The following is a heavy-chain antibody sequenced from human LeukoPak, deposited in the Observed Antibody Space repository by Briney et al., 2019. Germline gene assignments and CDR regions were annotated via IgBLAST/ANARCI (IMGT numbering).Heavy chain of an antibody. V-gene: IGHV1-2*06. D-gene: IGHD3-3*01. CDR1: GYTFTGYY. CDR3: ARDLPPPYETFDP. CDR2: INPNSGGT. J-gene: IGHJ5*02. Sequence: ASVKVSFTASGYTFTGYYMHWVRQAPGQGLEWMGRINPNSGGTNYAQKFQGRVTMTRDTSISTAYMELSRLRSDDTAVYYYARDLPPPYETFDPWGQGTLVTVSS.